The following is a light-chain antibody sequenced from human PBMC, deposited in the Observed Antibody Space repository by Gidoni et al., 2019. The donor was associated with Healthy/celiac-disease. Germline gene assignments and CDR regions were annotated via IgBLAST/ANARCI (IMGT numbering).Light chain of an antibody. Sequence: SVLTQPPSASGTPGQRVTISCSGSSSNIGSNTVNWYQQLPGTAPKLLLYSNNLRPSGVPDRFSGSKSGTSASLAISGLQSEDEADYYCAAWDDSLNGPVFGGGTKLTV. CDR3: AAWDDSLNGPV. V-gene: IGLV1-44*01. CDR2: SNN. J-gene: IGLJ3*02. CDR1: SSNIGSNT.